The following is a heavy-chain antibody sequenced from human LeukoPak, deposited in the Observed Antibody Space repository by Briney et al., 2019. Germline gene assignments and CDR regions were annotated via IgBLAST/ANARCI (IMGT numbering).Heavy chain of an antibody. Sequence: SVKVSCKASGGTFSSYAIGWVRQARGQGLEWMGRIIPILGIANYAQKFQGRVTITADKSTSTAYMELSSLRSEDTAVYYCARDLPYYYDSSGYYESAFDIWGQGTMVTVSS. D-gene: IGHD3-22*01. CDR3: ARDLPYYYDSSGYYESAFDI. J-gene: IGHJ3*02. CDR1: GGTFSSYA. V-gene: IGHV1-69*04. CDR2: IIPILGIA.